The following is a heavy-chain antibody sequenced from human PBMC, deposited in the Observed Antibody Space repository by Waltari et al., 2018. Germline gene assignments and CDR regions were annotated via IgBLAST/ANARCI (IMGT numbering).Heavy chain of an antibody. Sequence: QLQLQESGPGMVKPSENLSLTCTVPGGSISSSSYYWGWIRQPPGKELGWIGGVYYDGSTYYNPSLKSRLTISVDTPINQFSLKLTSVTAADTAQYYCARHPDYWGQGTLVTVSS. CDR3: ARHPDY. V-gene: IGHV4-39*01. CDR1: GGSISSSSYY. J-gene: IGHJ4*02. CDR2: VYYDGST.